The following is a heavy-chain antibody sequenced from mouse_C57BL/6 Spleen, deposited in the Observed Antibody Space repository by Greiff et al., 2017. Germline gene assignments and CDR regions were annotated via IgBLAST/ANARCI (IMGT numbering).Heavy chain of an antibody. D-gene: IGHD3-2*01. J-gene: IGHJ3*01. CDR1: GYTFTSYW. V-gene: IGHV1-69*01. CDR3: ARGRQPFAY. Sequence: QVQLQQPGAELVMPGASVKLSCKASGYTFTSYWMHWVKQRPGQGLAWIGEIDPSDSYTNYNQKFKGKSTLTVDKSSSTAYMQLSSLTSEDSAVYYCARGRQPFAYWGQGTLVTVSA. CDR2: IDPSDSYT.